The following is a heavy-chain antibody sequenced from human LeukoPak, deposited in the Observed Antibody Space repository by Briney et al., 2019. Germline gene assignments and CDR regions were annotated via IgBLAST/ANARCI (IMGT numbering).Heavy chain of an antibody. J-gene: IGHJ4*02. CDR1: GGSFSGYY. V-gene: IGHV4-34*01. D-gene: IGHD6-25*01. CDR2: INHSGST. CDR3: ARGAALSFDY. Sequence: SETLSLTCAVYGGSFSGYYWSWIRQPPGKGLEWIGEINHSGSTNYNPSLKSRVTISVDTSKNQFSLKLSSVTAAGTAVYYCARGAALSFDYWGQGTLVTVSS.